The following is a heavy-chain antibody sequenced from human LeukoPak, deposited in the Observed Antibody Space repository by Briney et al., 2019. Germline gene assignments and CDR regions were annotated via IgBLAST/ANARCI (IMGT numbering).Heavy chain of an antibody. CDR3: AKVVPSPSLEFDY. V-gene: IGHV3-23*01. CDR2: VSGSGGST. J-gene: IGHJ4*02. D-gene: IGHD1-1*01. Sequence: PGGSLRLSCAASGFTFSSYAMSWVRQAPGKGLEWVSAVSGSGGSTYYAESVKGRCTISRDDSKNTLYLQMNTLRAEDTAVYYCAKVVPSPSLEFDYWGQGTLVTVSS. CDR1: GFTFSSYA.